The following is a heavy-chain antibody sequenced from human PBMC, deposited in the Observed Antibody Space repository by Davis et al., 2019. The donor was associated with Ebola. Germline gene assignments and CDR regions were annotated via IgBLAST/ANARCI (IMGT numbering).Heavy chain of an antibody. Sequence: AASVKVSCKASGYTFTTYDINWVRQATGQGLEWVGWMNPNSANTGYAQKFQGRVTMTRDTSVSTAYMELSSLRSEDTAVYYCARGTRVGDYWGQGTLVTVSS. CDR3: ARGTRVGDY. D-gene: IGHD1-26*01. CDR2: MNPNSANT. V-gene: IGHV1-8*01. J-gene: IGHJ4*02. CDR1: GYTFTTYD.